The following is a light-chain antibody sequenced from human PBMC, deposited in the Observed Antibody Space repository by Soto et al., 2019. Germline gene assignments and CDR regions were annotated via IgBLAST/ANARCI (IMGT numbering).Light chain of an antibody. V-gene: IGLV2-11*01. CDR1: SSDVRDNDY. CDR2: DVN. Sequence: QSALTQPRSVSGSPGQSVTISCTGTSSDVRDNDYVSWYQHHPGKAPKLMIYDVNKRPSGVPDRFSGSKSGNTASLTISGLQAEDESDYYCCPPAGTYVLFGGGTKLTVL. J-gene: IGLJ3*02. CDR3: CPPAGTYVL.